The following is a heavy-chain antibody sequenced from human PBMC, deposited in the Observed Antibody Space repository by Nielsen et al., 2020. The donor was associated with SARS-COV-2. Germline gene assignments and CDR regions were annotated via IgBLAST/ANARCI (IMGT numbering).Heavy chain of an antibody. J-gene: IGHJ6*02. CDR1: GGSISSYY. V-gene: IGHV4-59*06. CDR2: IYYSGST. D-gene: IGHD4/OR15-4a*01. CDR3: ARDRTMAPPGYYGMDV. Sequence: SETLSLTCTVSGGSISSYYWSWIRQHPGKGLEWIGYIYYSGSTYYNPSLKSRVTISVDTSKNQFSLKLSPVTAADTAVYYCARDRTMAPPGYYGMDVWGQGTTVTVSS.